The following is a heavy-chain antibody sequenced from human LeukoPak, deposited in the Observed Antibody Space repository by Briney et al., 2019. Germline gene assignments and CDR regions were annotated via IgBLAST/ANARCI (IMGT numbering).Heavy chain of an antibody. CDR1: GFTFSSYA. CDR2: ISGSGGST. J-gene: IGHJ5*02. CDR3: ARTSPLWFGELFKFDP. D-gene: IGHD3-10*01. Sequence: GGSLRLFCAASGFTFSSYAMSWVRQAPGKGLEWVSAISGSGGSTYYADSVKGRFTISRDNSKNTLYLQMNSLRAEDTAVYYCARTSPLWFGELFKFDPWGQGTLVTVSS. V-gene: IGHV3-23*01.